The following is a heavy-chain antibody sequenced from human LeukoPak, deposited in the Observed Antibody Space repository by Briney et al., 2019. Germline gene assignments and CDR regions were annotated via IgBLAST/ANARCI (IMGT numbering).Heavy chain of an antibody. D-gene: IGHD6-19*01. Sequence: PGGSLRLSCAASGFTFSSYEMNWVRQAPGKGLEWVSYISSSGSTIYYADSVKGRFTISRDNSKNTLYLQMNSLRAEDTAVYYCARPLLRRVVAGPFDYWGQGTLVTVSS. CDR3: ARPLLRRVVAGPFDY. CDR1: GFTFSSYE. V-gene: IGHV3-48*03. J-gene: IGHJ4*02. CDR2: ISSSGSTI.